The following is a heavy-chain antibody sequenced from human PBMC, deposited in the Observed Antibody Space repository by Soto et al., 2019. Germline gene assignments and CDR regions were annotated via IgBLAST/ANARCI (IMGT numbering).Heavy chain of an antibody. V-gene: IGHV1-46*01. CDR2: INPGGGSI. CDR3: ARGYFGVSSFDY. Sequence: ASVKVSCKASEYTFTTYYIHWVRQAPGQGLEWMGMINPGGGSITYAQKFQGRVAMTWDTSTSTVYMGLSNLESEDTAVYYCARGYFGVSSFDYRRQVHPVPVCS. CDR1: EYTFTTYY. D-gene: IGHD2-21*01. J-gene: IGHJ5*01.